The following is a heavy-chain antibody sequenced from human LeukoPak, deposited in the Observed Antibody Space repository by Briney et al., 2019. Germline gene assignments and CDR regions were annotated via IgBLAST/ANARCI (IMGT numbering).Heavy chain of an antibody. CDR1: DYTFVNFG. V-gene: IGHV1-18*01. Sequence: ASVKVSCKASDYTFVNFGLIWVRQAPGQGLEWMGWISPENGDTNYAQNFQDRVTMTTDTSTNTAYMELRSLTSDDTAVYFCARVFGYYYFYMDVWGEGTTVIISS. J-gene: IGHJ6*03. CDR2: ISPENGDT. D-gene: IGHD3/OR15-3a*01. CDR3: ARVFGYYYFYMDV.